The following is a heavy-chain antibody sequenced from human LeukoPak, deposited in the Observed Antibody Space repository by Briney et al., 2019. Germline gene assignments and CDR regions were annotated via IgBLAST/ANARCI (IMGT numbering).Heavy chain of an antibody. V-gene: IGHV4-59*11. CDR1: GGSISSHY. Sequence: SETLSLTCTVSGGSISSHYWSWIRQPPGKGLEWIGYIYYSGSTNYNPSLKGRVTISVDTSKNQFSLKLSSVTAADTAVYYCARASLRFLEWLSRRDYYYYYMDVWGKGTTVTVSS. CDR2: IYYSGST. CDR3: ARASLRFLEWLSRRDYYYYYMDV. D-gene: IGHD3-3*01. J-gene: IGHJ6*03.